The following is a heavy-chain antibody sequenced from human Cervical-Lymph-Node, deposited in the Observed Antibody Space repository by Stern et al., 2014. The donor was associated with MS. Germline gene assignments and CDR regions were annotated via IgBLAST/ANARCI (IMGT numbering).Heavy chain of an antibody. V-gene: IGHV3-7*01. D-gene: IGHD3-10*01. CDR2: IKQDGSER. J-gene: IGHJ4*02. Sequence: EVQLLESGGGLVQPGGSLRLSCAASGFTFSSYYMSWVRQAPGTGLEWVANIKQDGSERHYVDSVKGRFTISRDNAKNSLYLQMNSLRAEDTAVYYCGSRGGDYWGQGTLVTVSS. CDR3: GSRGGDY. CDR1: GFTFSSYY.